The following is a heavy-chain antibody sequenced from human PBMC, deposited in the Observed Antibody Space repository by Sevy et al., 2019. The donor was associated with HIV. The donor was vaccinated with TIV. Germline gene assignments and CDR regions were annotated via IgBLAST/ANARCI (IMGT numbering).Heavy chain of an antibody. Sequence: GGSLRLSCAASGFTFSSYAMSWVRQAPGKGLEWVSAISGSGGSTYYADSVKGRFTISRDNSKNTLYLQMNSLRAEDTAVYYCANPMVLVVVVADFDYWGQGTLVTVSS. CDR3: ANPMVLVVVVADFDY. CDR1: GFTFSSYA. J-gene: IGHJ4*02. CDR2: ISGSGGST. D-gene: IGHD2-15*01. V-gene: IGHV3-23*01.